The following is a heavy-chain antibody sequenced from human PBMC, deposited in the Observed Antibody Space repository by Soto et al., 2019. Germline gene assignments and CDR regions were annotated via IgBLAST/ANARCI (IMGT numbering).Heavy chain of an antibody. D-gene: IGHD5-18*01. J-gene: IGHJ6*02. CDR1: GGSISSYY. CDR3: ARARYPMLQPYYYGMDV. V-gene: IGHV4-59*01. CDR2: IHYSGST. Sequence: QVQLQESGPGLVKPSETLSLTCTVSGGSISSYYWSWIRQSPGKGLEWIGYIHYSGSTKSNPSLTPRVTISVDTSRNQGSLNLRSVTAADSAVYFCARARYPMLQPYYYGMDVGGQGTTLPVSS.